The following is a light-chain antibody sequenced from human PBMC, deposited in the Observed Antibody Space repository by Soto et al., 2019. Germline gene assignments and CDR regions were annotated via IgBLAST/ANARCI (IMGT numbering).Light chain of an antibody. J-gene: IGKJ5*01. Sequence: IHMTQSASILSASVGYRVTITCRASQSISRWLAWYQQKQGKAPKLLIYDASTLQSGVPSRFSGSGYGTDFNLTISSLQLEDFATYYCQHLNSYPITFGQGTRLEIK. CDR2: DAS. V-gene: IGKV1-5*01. CDR1: QSISRW. CDR3: QHLNSYPIT.